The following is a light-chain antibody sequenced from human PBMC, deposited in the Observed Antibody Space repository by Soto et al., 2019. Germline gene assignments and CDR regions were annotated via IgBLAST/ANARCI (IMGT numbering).Light chain of an antibody. CDR2: GAS. J-gene: IGKJ4*01. V-gene: IGKV3-15*01. CDR1: QSVSRN. CDR3: QQYNKWPLT. Sequence: EIVMTQSPATLSVSPGERATLSCRASQSVSRNLAWYQQKPGQAPRLLIYGASTRATGLPARFSGSGSGTEFTLTISNLQSEDFAVYYCQQYNKWPLTFGGGTKVEIK.